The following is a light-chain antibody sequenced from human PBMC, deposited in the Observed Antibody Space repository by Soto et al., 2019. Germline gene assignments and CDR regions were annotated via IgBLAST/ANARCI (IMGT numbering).Light chain of an antibody. CDR1: SSNIGAGYD. J-gene: IGLJ1*01. CDR3: QSYDNSLSTSGV. Sequence: QSVLTQPTSVSGAPGQRVTISCTGSSSNIGAGYDVHWYQQLPGAAPKLVIYGNNKRPSGVPDRFSGSKSGTSASLTISGLQTEDEADYYCQSYDNSLSTSGVFGTGTKVTVL. V-gene: IGLV1-40*01. CDR2: GNN.